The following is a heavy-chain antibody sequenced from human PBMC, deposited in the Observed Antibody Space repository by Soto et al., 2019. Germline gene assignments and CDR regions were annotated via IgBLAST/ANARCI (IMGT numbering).Heavy chain of an antibody. D-gene: IGHD2-15*01. CDR3: ARANFKYFSGGSCYADYYYYGMDV. CDR1: GGTFSSYA. CDR2: IIPIFGTA. J-gene: IGHJ6*04. Sequence: SVKVSCKASGGTFSSYAISWVRQAPGQGLEWMGGIIPIFGTANYAQEFQGRVTITADESTSTAYMELSSLRSEDTAVYYCARANFKYFSGGSCYADYYYYGMDVWGKGTTVTVS. V-gene: IGHV1-69*13.